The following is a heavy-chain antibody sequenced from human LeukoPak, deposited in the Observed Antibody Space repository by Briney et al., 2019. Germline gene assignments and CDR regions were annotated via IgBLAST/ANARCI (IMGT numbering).Heavy chain of an antibody. V-gene: IGHV3-64D*06. CDR1: GTAFRTYA. J-gene: IGHJ5*02. D-gene: IGHD5-12*01. CDR3: VRTYDENPLGWFDP. Sequence: GGSLRLSCSASGTAFRTYAMHWVRQPPGKGLYYVSAISINGGSTYYADSVRGRFTISRDNSKNTLYLQMSSLRPDDTAVYYCVRTYDENPLGWFDPWGQGTLVTVSS. CDR2: ISINGGST.